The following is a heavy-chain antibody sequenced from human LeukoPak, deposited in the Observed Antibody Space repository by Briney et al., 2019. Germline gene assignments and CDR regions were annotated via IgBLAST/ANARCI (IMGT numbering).Heavy chain of an antibody. CDR1: GYTFTSYD. D-gene: IGHD3-10*01. CDR2: MNPNSGNT. V-gene: IGHV1-8*02. CDR3: AREGYGSGSHYYYYYMDV. J-gene: IGHJ6*03. Sequence: ASVKVSFKASGYTFTSYDINWVRQATGQGLEWMGWMNPNSGNTGYAQKFQGRVTMTRNTSISTAYMELSSLRSEDTAVYYCAREGYGSGSHYYYYYMDVWGKGTTVTISS.